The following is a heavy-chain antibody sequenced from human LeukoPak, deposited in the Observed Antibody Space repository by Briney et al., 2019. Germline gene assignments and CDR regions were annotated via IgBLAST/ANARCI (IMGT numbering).Heavy chain of an antibody. D-gene: IGHD3-16*01. CDR1: GYSFTSYW. V-gene: IGHV5-10-1*01. CDR3: SRGPGGIYSAMDV. J-gene: IGHJ6*04. CDR2: IDPSDSYT. Sequence: GESLKISCKGSGYSFTSYWISWVRQMPGKGLEWMGRIDPSDSYTNYSPSFQGHVTISADKSISTAYLQWSSLKAPDTAMYYCSRGPGGIYSAMDVWGKGTTVTVSS.